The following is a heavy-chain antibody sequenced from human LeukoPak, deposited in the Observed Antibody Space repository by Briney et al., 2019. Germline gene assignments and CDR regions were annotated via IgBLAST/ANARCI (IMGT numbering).Heavy chain of an antibody. J-gene: IGHJ4*02. D-gene: IGHD5-12*01. CDR1: GGSISSSSYY. Sequence: PSETLSLTCTVSGGSISSSSYYWGWIRQPPGKGLEWIGSIYYSGSTYYNPSLKSRVTISVDTSKNQFSLKLSSVTAADTAVYYCARVAYSGYDGYYFGYWGQGTLVTVSS. CDR3: ARVAYSGYDGYYFGY. CDR2: IYYSGST. V-gene: IGHV4-39*01.